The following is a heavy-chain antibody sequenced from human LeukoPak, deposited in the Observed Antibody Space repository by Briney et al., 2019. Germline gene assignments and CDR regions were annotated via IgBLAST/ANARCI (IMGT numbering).Heavy chain of an antibody. Sequence: GGSLRLSCAASGFTFSSYSINWVRQAPGKGLEWLSYISSSSRTISYADSLKGRFTVSRDNAKNSLDLQMNSLRVEDTAVCYCARVGTSGWTSDYWGQGTLVTVSS. V-gene: IGHV3-48*04. D-gene: IGHD6-19*01. CDR1: GFTFSSYS. CDR3: ARVGTSGWTSDY. CDR2: ISSSSRTI. J-gene: IGHJ4*02.